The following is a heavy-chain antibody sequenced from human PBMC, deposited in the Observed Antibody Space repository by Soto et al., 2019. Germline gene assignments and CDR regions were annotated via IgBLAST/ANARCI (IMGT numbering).Heavy chain of an antibody. CDR2: LSGSGATT. Sequence: EMQLLESGGGLVQPGGSLRLSCTASGFAFDDYAMSRVRQAPGKGLEWVSALSGSGATTYYTDSVKGRFTISRDNSKNTMFLQMDNLRVEDTAVYYCAKDAKGASAPYFFDCWGQGTLITVSS. CDR1: GFAFDDYA. V-gene: IGHV3-23*01. J-gene: IGHJ4*02. CDR3: AKDAKGASAPYFFDC. D-gene: IGHD6-13*01.